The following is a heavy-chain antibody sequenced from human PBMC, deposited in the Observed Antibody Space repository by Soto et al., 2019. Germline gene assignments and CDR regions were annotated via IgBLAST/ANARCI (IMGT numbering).Heavy chain of an antibody. CDR1: GFGFSNYE. D-gene: IGHD2-2*02. CDR3: ARGDCKTSCYIGF. Sequence: EVQLVESGGGLVQPGGSLRLSCAASGFGFSNYEMNWVRQAPGKGLEWVSYITSSGGATMYADSVEGRFTISRDNAKDSLYLQMNSLRVEDTAVYYCARGDCKTSCYIGFWGQGALVTVSS. V-gene: IGHV3-48*03. CDR2: ITSSGGAT. J-gene: IGHJ4*02.